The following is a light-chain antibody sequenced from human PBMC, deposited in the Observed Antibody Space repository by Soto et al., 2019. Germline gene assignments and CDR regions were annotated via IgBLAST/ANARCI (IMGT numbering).Light chain of an antibody. CDR1: QSISSY. V-gene: IGKV1-39*01. CDR3: QQSYSTPYT. CDR2: AAS. Sequence: DIQMTQSPSSLSASVGDRVTITCRASQSISSYLNWYQQKPGKAPKLLIYAASSLQSGVPSRFGGSGSRTDFNLTISSLQTEDFATYYCQQSYSTPYTFGQGTKLEIK. J-gene: IGKJ2*01.